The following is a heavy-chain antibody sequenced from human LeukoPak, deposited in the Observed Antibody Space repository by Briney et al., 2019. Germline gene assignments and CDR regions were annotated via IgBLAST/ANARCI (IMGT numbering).Heavy chain of an antibody. D-gene: IGHD3-3*01. Sequence: ASVKVSCKASGGTFSSYAISLVRQAPGQGLEWMGGIIPIFGTANYAQKFQGRVTITADESTSTAYMELSSLRSEDTAVYYCASTTYYDFWSGYYRSYYYYYYMDVWGKGTTVTVSS. CDR3: ASTTYYDFWSGYYRSYYYYYYMDV. CDR1: GGTFSSYA. CDR2: IIPIFGTA. J-gene: IGHJ6*03. V-gene: IGHV1-69*13.